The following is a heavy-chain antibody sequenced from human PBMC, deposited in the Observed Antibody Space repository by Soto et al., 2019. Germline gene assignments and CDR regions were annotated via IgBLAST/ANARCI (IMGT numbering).Heavy chain of an antibody. CDR3: ARGDCVGGTCYSLAGSFYYDMDV. CDR2: INSDGSVS. J-gene: IGHJ6*03. D-gene: IGHD2-15*01. CDR1: GFTFSNYW. V-gene: IGHV3-74*02. Sequence: EVQLVESGGGLVQPGGSLRLSCAASGFTFSNYWMCWVRQAPGKGLEWVSRINSDGSVSSYADSVKGRLTISRDNVKNTLYLQMDGLRAEDTAVYYCARGDCVGGTCYSLAGSFYYDMDVWGKGTTVTVFS.